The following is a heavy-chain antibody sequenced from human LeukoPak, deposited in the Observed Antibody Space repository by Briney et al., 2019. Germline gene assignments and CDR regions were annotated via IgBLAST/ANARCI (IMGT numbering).Heavy chain of an antibody. J-gene: IGHJ3*02. CDR1: GFTFRSYW. CDR3: AREGVSYDNAFDI. D-gene: IGHD3-9*01. CDR2: IKPDGTEK. V-gene: IGHV3-7*01. Sequence: GGSLRLSCAASGFTFRSYWMGWVRQAPGMGLEWVAHIKPDGTEKYFVDSVRGRFTISRDNAKNSLYLQMNSLRAEDTAVYYCAREGVSYDNAFDIWGQGTMVTVSS.